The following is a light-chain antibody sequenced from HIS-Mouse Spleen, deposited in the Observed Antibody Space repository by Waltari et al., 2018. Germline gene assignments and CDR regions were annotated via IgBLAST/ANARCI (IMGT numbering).Light chain of an antibody. CDR3: SSYTSSSFNVV. CDR2: DVS. J-gene: IGLJ2*01. Sequence: QSALTQPASVSGSPRQSLTISCTGTSSDVGGYNYVSWYQQHPGKAPKLIIYDVSNRPSGVSNRFSGSKSGNTASLTISGLQAEDEADYYCSSYTSSSFNVVFGGGTKLTVL. V-gene: IGLV2-14*03. CDR1: SSDVGGYNY.